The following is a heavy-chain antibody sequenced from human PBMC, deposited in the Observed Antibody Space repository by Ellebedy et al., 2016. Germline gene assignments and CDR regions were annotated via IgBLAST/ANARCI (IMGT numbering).Heavy chain of an antibody. CDR3: ARYKWPQWYYFDY. CDR1: GGTFSSYA. CDR2: IIPIFGTA. V-gene: IGHV1-69*13. Sequence: SVKVSCXASGGTFSSYAISWVRQAPGQGLEWMGGIIPIFGTANYAQKFQGRVTITADESTSTAYMELSSLRSEDTAVYYCARYKWPQWYYFDYWGQGTLVTVSS. D-gene: IGHD1-20*01. J-gene: IGHJ4*02.